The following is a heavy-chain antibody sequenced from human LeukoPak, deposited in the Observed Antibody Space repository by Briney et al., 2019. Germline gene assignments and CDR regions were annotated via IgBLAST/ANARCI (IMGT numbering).Heavy chain of an antibody. CDR2: ISAYNGNT. CDR1: GYTFTSYG. D-gene: IGHD3-3*01. V-gene: IGHV1-18*01. J-gene: IGHJ5*02. CDR3: ARLLLGPYYDFWSGYLSNWFDP. Sequence: GASVKVSCTASGYTFTSYGISWVRQAPGQGLEWMGWISAYNGNTNYAQKLQGRVTMTTDTSTSTAYMELRSLRSDDTAVYYCARLLLGPYYDFWSGYLSNWFDPWGQGTLVTVSS.